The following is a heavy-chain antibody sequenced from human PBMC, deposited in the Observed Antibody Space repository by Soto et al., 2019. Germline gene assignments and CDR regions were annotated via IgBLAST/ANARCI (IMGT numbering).Heavy chain of an antibody. CDR3: AREPRYSTSRYHDPFDM. D-gene: IGHD1-1*01. J-gene: IGHJ3*02. CDR1: GGSISTDY. V-gene: IGHV4-59*01. CDR2: ISYTGIT. Sequence: SETLSLTCTVSGGSISTDYWNWIRQPPGKGLEWIGYISYTGITNYNPSLESRVTISVDTSKNQFSLKLRSVTAADTAVYYCAREPRYSTSRYHDPFDMWGQGTMVT.